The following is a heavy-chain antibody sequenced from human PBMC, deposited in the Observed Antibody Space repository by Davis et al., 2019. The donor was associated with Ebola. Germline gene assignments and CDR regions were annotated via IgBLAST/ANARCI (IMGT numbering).Heavy chain of an antibody. V-gene: IGHV4-31*03. D-gene: IGHD2-2*01. CDR3: ARGYCSSTSCHPKYNWFDP. J-gene: IGHJ5*02. Sequence: SETLSLTCTVSGGSISSGGYYWSWIRQHPGKGLEWIGYIYYSGSTYYNPSLKSRVTISVDTSKNQFSLKLSSVTAADTAVYYCARGYCSSTSCHPKYNWFDPWGQGTLVTVSS. CDR2: IYYSGST. CDR1: GGSISSGGYY.